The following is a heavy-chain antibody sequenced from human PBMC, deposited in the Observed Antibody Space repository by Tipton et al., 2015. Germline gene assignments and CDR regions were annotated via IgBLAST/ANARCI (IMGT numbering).Heavy chain of an antibody. D-gene: IGHD6-19*01. CDR3: ARGDSSGPDY. CDR1: GYTFSDYY. Sequence: QLVQSGPEVKKPGASVKVSCKASGYTFSDYYMHWVRQAPGQGLEWMGWISAFSGNTNYAQKFQGRVTMTTDTSTTTAYMELRSLRFDDTAVYYCARGDSSGPDYWGQGTLVTVSS. CDR2: ISAFSGNT. J-gene: IGHJ4*02. V-gene: IGHV1-18*04.